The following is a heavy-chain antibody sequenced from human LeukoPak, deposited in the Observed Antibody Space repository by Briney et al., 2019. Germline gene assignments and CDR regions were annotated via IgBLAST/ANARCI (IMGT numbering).Heavy chain of an antibody. J-gene: IGHJ4*02. CDR2: ISYDGSNK. CDR3: ALPAYARIDY. Sequence: GGSLRLSCAASGFTFSSYGMHWVRQAPGKGLECVAVISYDGSNKNYADSVKGRFTISRDNSKNTLYLQMNSLRAEDTAVYYCALPAYARIDYWGQGTLVTVSS. CDR1: GFTFSSYG. V-gene: IGHV3-30*03. D-gene: IGHD4-17*01.